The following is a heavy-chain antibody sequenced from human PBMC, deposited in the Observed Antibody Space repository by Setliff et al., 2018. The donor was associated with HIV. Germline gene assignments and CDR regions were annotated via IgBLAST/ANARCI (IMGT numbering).Heavy chain of an antibody. CDR2: IKTKADGGTT. CDR3: AKTQTVITVYGPFDS. J-gene: IGHJ4*02. Sequence: PGGSLRLSCAASGFTFSYAWMSWVRQAPGKGLEWVGRIKTKADGGTTDYAAPVKGRFTISRDDSKNTLYLQMNSLRAEDTAMYYCAKTQTVITVYGPFDSWGQGTPVTVSS. CDR1: GFTFSYAW. V-gene: IGHV3-15*01. D-gene: IGHD4-4*01.